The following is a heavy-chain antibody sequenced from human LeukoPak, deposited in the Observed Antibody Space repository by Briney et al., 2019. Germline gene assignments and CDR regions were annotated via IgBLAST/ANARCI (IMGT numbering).Heavy chain of an antibody. CDR1: GGTFSSYA. CDR2: IIPIFGTV. V-gene: IGHV1-69*13. Sequence: ASVKVSCKASGGTFSSYAISWVRQAPGQGLEWMGGIIPIFGTVNYAQKFQGRVTITADESTSTAYMELSSLRSEDTAVYYCAGYLNSYGFDYWGQGTLVTVSS. CDR3: AGYLNSYGFDY. D-gene: IGHD5-18*01. J-gene: IGHJ4*02.